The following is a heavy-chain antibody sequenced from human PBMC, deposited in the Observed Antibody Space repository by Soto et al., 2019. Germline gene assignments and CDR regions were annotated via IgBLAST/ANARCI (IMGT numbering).Heavy chain of an antibody. D-gene: IGHD3-16*01. V-gene: IGHV6-1*01. CDR2: TYYKSKWYN. Sequence: SQKHSLTCAKTLNSVCSNSSGWTWRRQSTSRGLEWVGRTYYKSKWYNNYAVSVKSRITINPDTSKNQFSLQLNSVTPEDTAVYFCARGDQGFDYWGQGTLVTVSS. J-gene: IGHJ4*02. CDR3: ARGDQGFDY. CDR1: LNSVCSNSSG.